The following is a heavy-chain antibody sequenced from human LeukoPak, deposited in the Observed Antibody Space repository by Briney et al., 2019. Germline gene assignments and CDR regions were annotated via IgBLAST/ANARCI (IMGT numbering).Heavy chain of an antibody. CDR2: INSDGSST. J-gene: IGHJ4*02. Sequence: GRSLRLSCAASGFTFSSYWMHWVHQAPGKGLVWVSRINSDGSSTSYADSVKGRFTISRDNAKNTLYLQMNSLRAEDTAVYYCARDGSYYYDSSPRLDYWGQGTLVTVSS. D-gene: IGHD3-22*01. CDR1: GFTFSSYW. V-gene: IGHV3-74*01. CDR3: ARDGSYYYDSSPRLDY.